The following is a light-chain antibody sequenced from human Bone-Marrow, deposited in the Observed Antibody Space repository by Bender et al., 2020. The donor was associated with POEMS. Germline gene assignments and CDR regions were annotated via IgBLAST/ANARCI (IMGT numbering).Light chain of an antibody. Sequence: SYVLTQPPSVSVAPGKTARITCGGNNIGSKSVHWYQQKPGQAPVLVIYDDYDRPSGIPDRFSASKSGNTATLTISRVEAGDEADYYCQVWDAPGDQSFVFGTGTKVTVL. J-gene: IGLJ1*01. CDR3: QVWDAPGDQSFV. CDR2: DDY. V-gene: IGLV3-21*04. CDR1: NIGSKS.